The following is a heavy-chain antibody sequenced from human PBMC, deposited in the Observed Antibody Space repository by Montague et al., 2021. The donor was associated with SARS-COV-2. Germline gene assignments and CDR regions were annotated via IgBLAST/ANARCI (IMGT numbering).Heavy chain of an antibody. CDR3: ATELELSAFDI. Sequence: SLRLSCAASGFTFSSYAMHWVRQAPGKGLEWVAVISYYGSNKYYVDSVKGRFTISRDNSKNTLYLQMNSLRAEDTAVYYCATELELSAFDIWGQGTMVTVSS. CDR1: GFTFSSYA. D-gene: IGHD1-1*01. CDR2: ISYYGSNK. J-gene: IGHJ3*02. V-gene: IGHV3-30*04.